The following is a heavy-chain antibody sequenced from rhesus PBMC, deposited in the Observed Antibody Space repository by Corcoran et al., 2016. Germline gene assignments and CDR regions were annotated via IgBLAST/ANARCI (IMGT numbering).Heavy chain of an antibody. CDR1: GYSISSGYG. CDR3: ARAIYGSLDY. CDR2: TYGGSVTT. V-gene: IGHV4-127*01. Sequence: QVQLQESGPGLVKPSETLSLTCAVSGYSISSGYGWGWIRQPPGKGLEWIGQTYGGSVTTCSTPSLKGRVTGSKATSKNQFSLRLSSVTAADTAVYFCARAIYGSLDYWGQGVLVTVSS. J-gene: IGHJ4*01. D-gene: IGHD4-4*01.